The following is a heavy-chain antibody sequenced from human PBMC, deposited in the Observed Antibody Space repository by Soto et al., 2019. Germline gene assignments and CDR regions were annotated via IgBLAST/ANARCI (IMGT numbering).Heavy chain of an antibody. V-gene: IGHV4-59*08. CDR1: GGSISSYD. Sequence: QVQLQESGPGLVKPSETLSLTCTVSGGSISSYDWSWIRQPPGKGLEWVGYISYSGSTNYNPSLKGRATISVAPSKTQFSLKLSSVTAADTAVYYCARQWGYNFDYWGQGTLVTVSS. J-gene: IGHJ4*02. CDR2: ISYSGST. D-gene: IGHD5-12*01. CDR3: ARQWGYNFDY.